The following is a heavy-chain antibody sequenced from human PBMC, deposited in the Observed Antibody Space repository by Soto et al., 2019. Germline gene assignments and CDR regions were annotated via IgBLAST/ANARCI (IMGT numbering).Heavy chain of an antibody. Sequence: QVQLQESGPGLVKPSQTLSLTCTVSGGSISRGGYYWSWVRQHPGKDLGWIGCIYYIGNTYYKPSLKSRVTISVDTTNNQCSLKLSSVTAADTAFYYCARGPPLGYWGQGTLVNVSS. J-gene: IGHJ4*02. CDR1: GGSISRGGYY. CDR2: IYYIGNT. CDR3: ARGPPLGY. V-gene: IGHV4-31*03.